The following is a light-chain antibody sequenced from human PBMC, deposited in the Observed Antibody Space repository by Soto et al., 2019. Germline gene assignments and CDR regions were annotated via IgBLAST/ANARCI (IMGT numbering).Light chain of an antibody. Sequence: DIVMTQFPDSLTVPLGERATINCKSSQSVLYSSNNKSYLAWYQHKPGQPPKVLIYWASTRESGVPDRFSGSGSGTDFTLTISSLQADDVAVYYCQQYYTTPYTVGQGTKLEIK. CDR2: WAS. CDR1: QSVLYSSNNKSY. CDR3: QQYYTTPYT. V-gene: IGKV4-1*01. J-gene: IGKJ2*01.